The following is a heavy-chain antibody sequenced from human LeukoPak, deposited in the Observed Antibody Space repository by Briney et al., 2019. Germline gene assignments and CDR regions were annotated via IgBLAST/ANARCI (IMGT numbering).Heavy chain of an antibody. Sequence: GRSLRLSCAASGFTFSSYGMHWVRQAPGRGLEWVAGMSYDGSNTYYADSVKGRFTISRDNSKNTVYLQMNSLRAEDTAVYYCAKGSSSAFYYFDYWDQATLATVSS. V-gene: IGHV3-30*18. CDR3: AKGSSSAFYYFDY. CDR2: MSYDGSNT. J-gene: IGHJ4*03. D-gene: IGHD6-19*01. CDR1: GFTFSSYG.